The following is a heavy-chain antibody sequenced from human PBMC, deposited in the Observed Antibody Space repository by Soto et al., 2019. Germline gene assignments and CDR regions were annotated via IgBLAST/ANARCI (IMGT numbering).Heavy chain of an antibody. V-gene: IGHV1-24*01. CDR1: GYTLTELS. Sequence: ASVKVSCKVSGYTLTELSMHWVRQAPGKGLEWMGGFDPEDGETIYAQKFQGRVTMTEDTSTDTAYMELSSLRSEDTAVYCFATHHLIFTGSLHCFDFWGHGTLVTVTS. D-gene: IGHD3-9*01. CDR3: ATHHLIFTGSLHCFDF. CDR2: FDPEDGET. J-gene: IGHJ4*01.